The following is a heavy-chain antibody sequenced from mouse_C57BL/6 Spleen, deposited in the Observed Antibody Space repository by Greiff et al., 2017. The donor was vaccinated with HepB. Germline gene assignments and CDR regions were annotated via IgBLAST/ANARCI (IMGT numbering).Heavy chain of an antibody. CDR1: GFTFSDYY. J-gene: IGHJ2*01. CDR3: ARRNYDYTFDY. CDR2: ISNGGGST. D-gene: IGHD2-4*01. V-gene: IGHV5-12*01. Sequence: EVQVVESGGGLVQPGGSLKLSCAASGFTFSDYYMYWVRQTPEKRLEWVAYISNGGGSTYYPDTVKGRFTISRDNAKNTLYLQMSRLKSEDTAMYYCARRNYDYTFDYWGQGTTLTVSS.